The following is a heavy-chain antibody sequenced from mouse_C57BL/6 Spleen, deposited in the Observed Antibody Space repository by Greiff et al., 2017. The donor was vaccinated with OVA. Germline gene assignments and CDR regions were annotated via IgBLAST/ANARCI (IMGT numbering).Heavy chain of an antibody. D-gene: IGHD2-5*01. V-gene: IGHV5-9*01. CDR2: ISGGGGNT. CDR1: GFTFSSYT. J-gene: IGHJ3*01. Sequence: DVMLVESGGGLVKPGGSLKLSCAASGFTFSSYTMSWVRQTPEKRLEWVATISGGGGNTYYPDSVKGRFTITRDNAKNTLYLKMSSLRSEDTALYCCARYSKGFAYWGQGTLVTVSA. CDR3: ARYSKGFAY.